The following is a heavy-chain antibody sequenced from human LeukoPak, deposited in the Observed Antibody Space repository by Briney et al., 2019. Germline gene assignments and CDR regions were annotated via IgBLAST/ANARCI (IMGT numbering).Heavy chain of an antibody. CDR1: GFTLSSYA. CDR2: ITGSSGST. Sequence: PGGSLRLSCAASGFTLSSYAMSWVRQAPGTGLEGVSGITGSSGSTYYADSVKGRFTISRDNSKNTLYLQMNSLRAEYTAIYCCSKSDCSSTSCCTFDYWGQGTLVTVSS. CDR3: SKSDCSSTSCCTFDY. D-gene: IGHD2-2*01. V-gene: IGHV3-23*01. J-gene: IGHJ4*02.